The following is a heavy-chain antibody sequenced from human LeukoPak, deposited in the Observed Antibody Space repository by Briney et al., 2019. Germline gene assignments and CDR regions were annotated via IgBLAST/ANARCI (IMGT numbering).Heavy chain of an antibody. CDR3: ARDLGIAVAENYFDY. CDR1: GFTFSDYY. Sequence: PGGSLRLSCAASGFTFSDYYMSWIRQAPGRGLEWVSYISSSGSTIYYADSVKGRFTISRDNTKNSLYLQMNSLRAEDTAVYYCARDLGIAVAENYFDYWGQGTLVTVSS. D-gene: IGHD6-19*01. J-gene: IGHJ4*02. CDR2: ISSSGSTI. V-gene: IGHV3-11*04.